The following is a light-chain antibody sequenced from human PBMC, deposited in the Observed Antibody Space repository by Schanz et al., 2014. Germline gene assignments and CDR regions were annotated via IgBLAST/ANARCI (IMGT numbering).Light chain of an antibody. V-gene: IGKV3-20*01. Sequence: EIVLTQSPGTLSLSPGERATFSCRASQSVRSTYFAWYQHIPGQAPRLLIHDVSKRASGIADRFSGSGSGAEFTLTISRLEPEDFAVYYCQQYSTSPMTFGQGTKVEIK. CDR2: DVS. CDR3: QQYSTSPMT. CDR1: QSVRSTY. J-gene: IGKJ1*01.